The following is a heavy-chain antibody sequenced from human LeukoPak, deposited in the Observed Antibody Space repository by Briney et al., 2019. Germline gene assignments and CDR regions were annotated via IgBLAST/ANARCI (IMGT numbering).Heavy chain of an antibody. J-gene: IGHJ6*02. V-gene: IGHV1-46*01. Sequence: ASVKVSCKASGYTFTSYYMHWVRQAPGQGLEWMGIINPSGGSTSYAQKFQGRVTMTRDTSTSTVYMELSSLRSEDTAVYYCARDHGDGYNLVSNYGMDVWGQGTTVTVSS. CDR3: ARDHGDGYNLVSNYGMDV. D-gene: IGHD5-24*01. CDR2: INPSGGST. CDR1: GYTFTSYY.